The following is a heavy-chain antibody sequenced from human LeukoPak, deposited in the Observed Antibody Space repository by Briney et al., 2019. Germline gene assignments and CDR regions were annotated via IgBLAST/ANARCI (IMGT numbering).Heavy chain of an antibody. CDR1: GCSFSSYA. Sequence: GGSLRVSCAISGCSFSSYAMSWVRQAPGKGLEWVSAMSSSDDGRYYAASVRGRFTISRDNAKNTLYLQMNSLRAEDTAVYYCAKGLGIAAAGIEVDYWGQGTLVTVSS. CDR2: MSSSDDGR. D-gene: IGHD6-13*01. J-gene: IGHJ4*02. CDR3: AKGLGIAAAGIEVDY. V-gene: IGHV3-23*01.